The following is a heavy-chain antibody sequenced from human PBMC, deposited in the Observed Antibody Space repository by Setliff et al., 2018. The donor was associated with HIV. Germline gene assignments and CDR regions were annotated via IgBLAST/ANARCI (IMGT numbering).Heavy chain of an antibody. D-gene: IGHD5-18*01. Sequence: PSETLSLTCPVSGGSISSTTYWWGWIRQPPGKGLEWIGTIYYNGNTFYDPSLKSRVTISIDMSKNQFSLKLTSVAAADTAVYYCAKRPGYGYPFHIWGQGTMVTVSS. CDR2: IYYNGNT. CDR3: AKRPGYGYPFHI. V-gene: IGHV4-39*01. J-gene: IGHJ3*02. CDR1: GGSISSTTYW.